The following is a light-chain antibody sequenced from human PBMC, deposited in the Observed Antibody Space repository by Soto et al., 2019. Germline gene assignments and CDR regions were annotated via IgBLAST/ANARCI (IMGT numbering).Light chain of an antibody. Sequence: EIVLTQSPGTLSLSPGERATLSCRASQSVSRSYLAWYQQKPGQAPSLLIYGASSRATGIPDRFSVSGSGTDFTLTISRLEPEDFAVYYCQQYGSSPLLTFGGGTQVEIK. CDR2: GAS. CDR3: QQYGSSPLLT. V-gene: IGKV3-20*01. J-gene: IGKJ4*01. CDR1: QSVSRSY.